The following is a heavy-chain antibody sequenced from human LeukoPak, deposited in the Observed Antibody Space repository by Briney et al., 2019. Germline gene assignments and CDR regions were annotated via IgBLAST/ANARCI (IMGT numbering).Heavy chain of an antibody. CDR1: GFPFSSYG. CDR2: IWYDGSNL. V-gene: IGHV3-33*01. Sequence: GGSLRLSCAASGFPFSSYGMHWVRQAPGKGLEWVALIWYDGSNLYYAGSVKGRFTISKDSSKNTLYLHMNSLRAEDTAVYYCARDKNYYGSGSPSLDAFDIWGQGTMVTVSS. D-gene: IGHD3-10*01. J-gene: IGHJ3*02. CDR3: ARDKNYYGSGSPSLDAFDI.